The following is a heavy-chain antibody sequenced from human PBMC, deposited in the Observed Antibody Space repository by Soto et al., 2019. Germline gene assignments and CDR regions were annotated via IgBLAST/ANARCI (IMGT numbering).Heavy chain of an antibody. CDR3: SRDGIEGYYDSSGSYGMDV. CDR2: IKSKTDGGTT. D-gene: IGHD3-22*01. V-gene: IGHV3-15*01. CDR1: GFTFSNAW. J-gene: IGHJ6*04. Sequence: PGGSLRLSCAASGFTFSNAWMSWVRQAPGKGLEWGGRIKSKTDGGTTDYAAHVKGRFTISRDDSKNTLYLQMNSLKTEDTAVYYYSRDGIEGYYDSSGSYGMDVWGEGTTVTVSS.